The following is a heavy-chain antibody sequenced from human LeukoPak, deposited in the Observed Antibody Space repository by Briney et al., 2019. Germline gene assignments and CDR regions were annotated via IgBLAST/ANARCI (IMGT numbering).Heavy chain of an antibody. CDR3: ARESIVVVVAARRWFDP. V-gene: IGHV4-39*07. J-gene: IGHJ5*02. D-gene: IGHD2-15*01. CDR2: IYYSGST. Sequence: PSETLSLTCTVSGGSISSSSCYWGWIRQPPGKGLEWIGSIYYSGSTYYNPSLKSRVTISVDTSKNQFSLKLSSVTAADTAVYYCARESIVVVVAARRWFDPWGQGTLVTVSS. CDR1: GGSISSSSCY.